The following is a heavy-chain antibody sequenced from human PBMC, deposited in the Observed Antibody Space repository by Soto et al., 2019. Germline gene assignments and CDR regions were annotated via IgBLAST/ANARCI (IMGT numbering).Heavy chain of an antibody. CDR2: ISGSGGST. CDR1: GFTFSSYA. Sequence: EVQLLASGGGLAQPGGTLSLSCAASGFTFSSYAMSWVRQPPAKGLECVSAISGSGGSTYYADSVKGRFTIARDNSNTALYLQMNTLRAEDTAVSYCAKWAVAGIYYWGQGTLITVSS. V-gene: IGHV3-23*01. CDR3: AKWAVAGIYY. D-gene: IGHD6-19*01. J-gene: IGHJ4*02.